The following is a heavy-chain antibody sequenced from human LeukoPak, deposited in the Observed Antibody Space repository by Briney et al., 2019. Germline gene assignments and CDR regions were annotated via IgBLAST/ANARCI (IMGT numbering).Heavy chain of an antibody. Sequence: GGSLRLSCAASGYTFSSHGLTWVRQAPGKGLEWVSTINGAGDNTYYAETVEGRFTISRDNSKNTLYLQMHSLRAEDTAIYYCAKVSVCYGCYLDYWGQGTLVTVS. D-gene: IGHD3-16*01. CDR2: INGAGDNT. V-gene: IGHV3-23*01. CDR3: AKVSVCYGCYLDY. J-gene: IGHJ4*02. CDR1: GYTFSSHG.